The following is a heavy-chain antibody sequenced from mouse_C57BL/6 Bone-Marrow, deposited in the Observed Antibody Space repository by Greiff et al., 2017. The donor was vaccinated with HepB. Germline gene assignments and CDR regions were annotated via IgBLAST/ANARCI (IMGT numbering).Heavy chain of an antibody. CDR2: IDPSDSYT. D-gene: IGHD2-4*01. CDR1: GYTFTSYW. V-gene: IGHV1-69*01. J-gene: IGHJ2*01. CDR3: ARTGYYEYDVFDY. Sequence: QVQLQQPGAELVMPGASVKLSCKASGYTFTSYWMHWVKQRPGQGLEWIGEIDPSDSYTNYNQKFKGKSTLTVDKSSSTAYMQLSSLTSEDSAVYYCARTGYYEYDVFDYWGQGTTLTVSS.